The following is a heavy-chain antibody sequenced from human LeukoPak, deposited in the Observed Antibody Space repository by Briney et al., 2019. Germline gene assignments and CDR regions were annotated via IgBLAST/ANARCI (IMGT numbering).Heavy chain of an antibody. J-gene: IGHJ4*02. CDR1: GFTFSSHA. V-gene: IGHV3-30-3*01. Sequence: PERSLRVSCAASGFTFSSHAMHWVRQAPGKGLEWVAVISYDGRNKYHADSVTGRFTISRDNSKNTLYLQMNSLRAEDTAVYYCARDITGSWSIDYWGQGTLITVSS. D-gene: IGHD6-13*01. CDR2: ISYDGRNK. CDR3: ARDITGSWSIDY.